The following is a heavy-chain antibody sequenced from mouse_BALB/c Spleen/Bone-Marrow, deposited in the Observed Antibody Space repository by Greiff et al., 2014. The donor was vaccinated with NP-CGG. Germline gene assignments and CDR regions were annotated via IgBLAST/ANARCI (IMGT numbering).Heavy chain of an antibody. D-gene: IGHD2-3*01. Sequence: VQLQQSGAELVKPGASVKMSCKASGYTFTSYWMHWVKQRPGHGLEWIGLIDPSDSYTSYNQNFKGKATLTVDTSSNTAYMQLSSLTSEDSAVYYGSREDGNHYYDYWGQGTTLAVSS. CDR2: IDPSDSYT. V-gene: IGHV1S127*01. CDR3: SREDGNHYYDY. CDR1: GYTFTSYW. J-gene: IGHJ2*01.